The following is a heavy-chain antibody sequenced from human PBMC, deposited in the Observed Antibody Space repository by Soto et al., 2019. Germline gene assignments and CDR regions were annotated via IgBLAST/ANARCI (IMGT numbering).Heavy chain of an antibody. J-gene: IGHJ2*01. Sequence: QVQLQESGPGLVKPSETLSLTCTVSGGSITTYYWSWIRQPPGKGLEWIGYIYYDGNTNYNPSHKSRVTISVDTSKNQFSLKLNSVTAADTAVYYCARGNWYFDLWGRGTLVTVSS. V-gene: IGHV4-59*01. CDR1: GGSITTYY. CDR2: IYYDGNT. CDR3: ARGNWYFDL.